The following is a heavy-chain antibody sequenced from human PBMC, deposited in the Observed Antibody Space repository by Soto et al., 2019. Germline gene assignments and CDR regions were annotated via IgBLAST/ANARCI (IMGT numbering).Heavy chain of an antibody. D-gene: IGHD3-3*01. V-gene: IGHV4-4*07. Sequence: SETLSLTCTVSGGSISIYYWSWIRHPAGKGLEWIGRIYTSGSTNYNPSLKSRVTMSVDTSKNQFSLKLSSVTAADTAVYYCARSLQCWSGYSMKGNWFDPWGQGTLVTVSS. CDR1: GGSISIYY. CDR2: IYTSGST. J-gene: IGHJ5*02. CDR3: ARSLQCWSGYSMKGNWFDP.